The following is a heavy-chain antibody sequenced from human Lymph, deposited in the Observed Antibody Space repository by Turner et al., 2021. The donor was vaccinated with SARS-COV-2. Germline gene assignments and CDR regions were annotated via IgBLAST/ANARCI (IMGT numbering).Heavy chain of an antibody. Sequence: EVQLVESGGGLVQPGGSLRLSCAASGITVSRNYMSWVRQAPGKGLEWVSVIYSGSSSYYADSVKGRFTISRHNSKNTLYLQMNSLRAEDTAVYYCARDLDTAGGMDVWGQGTTVTVSS. CDR1: GITVSRNY. CDR3: ARDLDTAGGMDV. J-gene: IGHJ6*02. D-gene: IGHD5-18*01. CDR2: IYSGSSS. V-gene: IGHV3-53*04.